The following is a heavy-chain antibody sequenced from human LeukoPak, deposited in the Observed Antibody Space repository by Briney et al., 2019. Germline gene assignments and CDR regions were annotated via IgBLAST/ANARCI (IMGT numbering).Heavy chain of an antibody. CDR2: INHSGST. D-gene: IGHD3-10*01. Sequence: SETLSLTCAVYGGSFSGYYWSWIRQPPGKGLEWIGEINHSGSTNYNPSLKSRVTISVDTSKNQFSLKLSSATAADTAVYYCARGFAMVHSFFDYWGQGTLVTVSS. CDR3: ARGFAMVHSFFDY. V-gene: IGHV4-34*01. J-gene: IGHJ4*02. CDR1: GGSFSGYY.